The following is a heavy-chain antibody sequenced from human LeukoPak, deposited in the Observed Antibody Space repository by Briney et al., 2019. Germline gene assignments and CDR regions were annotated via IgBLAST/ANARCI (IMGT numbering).Heavy chain of an antibody. D-gene: IGHD6-13*01. CDR1: GSSITSYN. V-gene: IGHV4-59*08. CDR2: ITFNGNT. J-gene: IGHJ5*02. Sequence: SEALSLTCTVSGSSITSYNWSWIRRPPGKGLEWFGYITFNGNTNYNPSLKSRVIISADTSKNQLSLNLTSVTAADTAVYYCARHGYKSSQGRFDPWGQGTLVTVSS. CDR3: ARHGYKSSQGRFDP.